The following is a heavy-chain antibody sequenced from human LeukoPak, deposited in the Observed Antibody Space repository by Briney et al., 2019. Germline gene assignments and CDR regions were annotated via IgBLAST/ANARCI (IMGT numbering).Heavy chain of an antibody. CDR1: GGSFSDYY. CDR3: ARVVMITFGGVIVHFDY. V-gene: IGHV4-4*07. D-gene: IGHD3-16*02. J-gene: IGHJ4*02. CDR2: IYTSGST. Sequence: SETLSLTCTVSGGSFSDYYWSWIRQPAGKGLEWIGRIYTSGSTNYNPSLKSRVTMSLDMSKNQFSLKLSSVTAADTAVYYCARVVMITFGGVIVHFDYWGQGTLVTVSS.